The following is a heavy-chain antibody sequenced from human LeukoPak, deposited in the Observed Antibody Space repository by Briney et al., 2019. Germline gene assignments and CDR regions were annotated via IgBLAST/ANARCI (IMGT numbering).Heavy chain of an antibody. V-gene: IGHV1-18*01. J-gene: IGHJ4*02. CDR1: GGTFSSYA. D-gene: IGHD6-19*01. CDR3: ARNIAVAGQQIDY. Sequence: ASVKVSCKASGGTFSSYAISWVRQAPGQGLEWMGWISAYNGNTNYAQKLQGRVTMTTDTSTSTAYMELRSLRSDDTAVYYCARNIAVAGQQIDYWGQGTLVTVSS. CDR2: ISAYNGNT.